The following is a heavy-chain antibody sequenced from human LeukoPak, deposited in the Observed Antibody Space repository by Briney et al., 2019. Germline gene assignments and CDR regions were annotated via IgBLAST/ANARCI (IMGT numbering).Heavy chain of an antibody. V-gene: IGHV3-21*01. CDR2: ISSSSSYI. Sequence: GGSLRLSCAASGFTFGSYSMNWVRQAPGKGLEWVSSISSSSSYIYYADSVKGRFTISRDNAKNSLYLQMNSLRAEDTAVYYCAGDSSGYFNWFDPWGQGTLVTVSS. CDR3: AGDSSGYFNWFDP. J-gene: IGHJ5*02. D-gene: IGHD3-22*01. CDR1: GFTFGSYS.